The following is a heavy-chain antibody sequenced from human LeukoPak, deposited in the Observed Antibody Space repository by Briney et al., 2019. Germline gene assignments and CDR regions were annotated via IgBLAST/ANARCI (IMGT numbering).Heavy chain of an antibody. Sequence: NPSETLSLTCTVSDGSISSSSYYWGWIRQPPGEGLEWIGSISYSGSTYYNPSLKSRVTISVDTSKNQFSLKLSSVTAADTAVYYCARRAPYSSSPGGYYYYYMDVWGKGTTVTVSS. J-gene: IGHJ6*03. V-gene: IGHV4-39*01. CDR3: ARRAPYSSSPGGYYYYYMDV. CDR1: DGSISSSSYY. CDR2: ISYSGST. D-gene: IGHD6-6*01.